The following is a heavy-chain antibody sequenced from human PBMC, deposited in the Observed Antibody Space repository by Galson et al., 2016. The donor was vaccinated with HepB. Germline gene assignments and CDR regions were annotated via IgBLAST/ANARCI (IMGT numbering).Heavy chain of an antibody. V-gene: IGHV1-2*06. J-gene: IGHJ6*02. CDR1: GYTFTDYY. CDR2: IHPNSGGT. CDR3: ARGRYYGMDV. Sequence: SVQVSCKASGYTFTDYYLHWVRQAPGQELEWMGRIHPNSGGTNYAQKFQGGVTMTRERSISTVYMELSSLRTEDTAVYYCARGRYYGMDVWGQGATVTVSS.